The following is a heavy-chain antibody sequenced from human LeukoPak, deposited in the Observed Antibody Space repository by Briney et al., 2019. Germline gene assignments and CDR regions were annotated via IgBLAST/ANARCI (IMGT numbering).Heavy chain of an antibody. CDR1: GFTFSSYV. Sequence: GGSLRLSCAASGFTFSSYVMHWVRQAPGKGLEWVAVISYDGTNIYYGDSVKGRFTISRDKAKNTLYLQMNSLSAEDAAVYYCARDGPSITTFGYFDYWGQGALLTVSS. V-gene: IGHV3-30*04. CDR2: ISYDGTNI. CDR3: ARDGPSITTFGYFDY. D-gene: IGHD1-14*01. J-gene: IGHJ4*02.